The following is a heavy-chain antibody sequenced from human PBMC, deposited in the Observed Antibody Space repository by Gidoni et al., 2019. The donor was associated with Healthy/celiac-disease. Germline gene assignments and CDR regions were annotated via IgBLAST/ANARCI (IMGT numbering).Heavy chain of an antibody. J-gene: IGHJ5*02. Sequence: QVQLVQSGAEVNKPGSSVKVSCKSSVGTFSSYAISWVRQAPGQGLEWMGRIIPILGIANYAQKFQGRVTITADKYTSTAYMELSSLRSEDTAVYYCARDTGGNWLDPWGQGTLVTVSS. D-gene: IGHD3-10*01. V-gene: IGHV1-69*04. CDR2: IIPILGIA. CDR3: ARDTGGNWLDP. CDR1: VGTFSSYA.